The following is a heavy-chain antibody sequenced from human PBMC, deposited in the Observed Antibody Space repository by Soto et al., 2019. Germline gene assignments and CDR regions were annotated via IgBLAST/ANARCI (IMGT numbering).Heavy chain of an antibody. J-gene: IGHJ4*02. CDR2: ISSSSSNK. D-gene: IGHD2-2*01. V-gene: IGHV3-48*01. Sequence: GGSLRLSCAASGFTFSSYSMNWVRQAPGKGLEWVSYISSSSSNKYYADSVKGRFTISRDNSKNTLYLQMNSLRAEDTAVYYCARDQDIVVVPAAYYFDYWGQGTLVTVSS. CDR1: GFTFSSYS. CDR3: ARDQDIVVVPAAYYFDY.